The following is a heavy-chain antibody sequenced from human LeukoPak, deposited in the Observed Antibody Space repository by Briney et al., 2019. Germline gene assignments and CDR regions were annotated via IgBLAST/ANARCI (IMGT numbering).Heavy chain of an antibody. J-gene: IGHJ4*02. D-gene: IGHD5-18*01. V-gene: IGHV3-23*01. CDR3: ARDLAYSRLDY. CDR1: GFTFSSYA. CDR2: ISGSGGST. Sequence: GGSLRLSCAASGFTFSSYAMSWVRQVPGKGLEWVSTISGSGGSTYYADSVKGRFTISRDKSKSTLYLQMNSLRVEDTAFYYCARDLAYSRLDYWGQGMLVTVSS.